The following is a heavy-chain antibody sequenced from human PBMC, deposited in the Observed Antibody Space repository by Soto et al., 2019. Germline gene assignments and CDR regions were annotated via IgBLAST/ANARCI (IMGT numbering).Heavy chain of an antibody. D-gene: IGHD3-10*01. CDR1: GGTFSSYT. J-gene: IGHJ4*02. CDR2: IIPILGIA. Sequence: SVKVSCKASGGTFSSYTISWVRQAPGQGLEWMGRIIPILGIANYAQKFQGRVTITADKSTSTAYMELSSLRSEDTAVYYCARDKNRDGSGSYYFDYWGQRTPVTVSS. V-gene: IGHV1-69*04. CDR3: ARDKNRDGSGSYYFDY.